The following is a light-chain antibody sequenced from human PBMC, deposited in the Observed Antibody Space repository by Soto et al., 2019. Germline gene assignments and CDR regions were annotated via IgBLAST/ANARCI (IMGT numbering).Light chain of an antibody. CDR2: DVT. Sequence: QSALTQPASVSGSPGQSITISCTGASSDIGGYNYVSWYQQHPGKAPKLMIYDVTKWPSGVSHRFSGSKSGNTASLTISGLQPEDEADYYCSSYTSSYTMVFGGGTKRTVL. V-gene: IGLV2-14*01. CDR3: SSYTSSYTMV. CDR1: SSDIGGYNY. J-gene: IGLJ2*01.